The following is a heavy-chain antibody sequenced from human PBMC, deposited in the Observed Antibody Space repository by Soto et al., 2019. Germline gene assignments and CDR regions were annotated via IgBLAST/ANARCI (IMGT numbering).Heavy chain of an antibody. V-gene: IGHV4-34*01. J-gene: IGHJ2*01. CDR2: INHSGST. CDR3: AQTLGLAAAGPGRFDL. CDR1: GGSFSGYY. Sequence: SETLSLTCAVYGGSFSGYYWSWIRQPPGKGLEWIGEINHSGSTNYNPSLKSRVTISVDTSKNQFSLKLSSVTAADTAVYYCAQTLGLAAAGPGRFDLWGRGTLVTVSS. D-gene: IGHD6-25*01.